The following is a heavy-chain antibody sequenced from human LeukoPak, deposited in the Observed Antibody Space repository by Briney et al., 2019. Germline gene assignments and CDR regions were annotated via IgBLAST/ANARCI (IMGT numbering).Heavy chain of an antibody. J-gene: IGHJ5*02. CDR3: TRPVRYGIAT. Sequence: GGSLRLSCTASGFTFGDYAMIWVRQSRGKGLEGVGFIRSKAYGGTTEYAASVKCRFTISRDDSIVIANLQMNSLKTEDTAVYYCTRPVRYGIATWGQGKLGTVSS. V-gene: IGHV3-49*04. CDR2: IRSKAYGGTT. CDR1: GFTFGDYA. D-gene: IGHD3-16*01.